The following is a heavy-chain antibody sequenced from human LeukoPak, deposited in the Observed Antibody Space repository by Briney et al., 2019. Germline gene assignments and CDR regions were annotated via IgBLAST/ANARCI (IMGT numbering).Heavy chain of an antibody. CDR1: GNSISSGDNY. CDR3: ARVSWFPGTSYYYMDV. J-gene: IGHJ6*03. Sequence: PSETLSLTCTVSGNSISSGDNYWSWIRQPAGKGLEWIGRIYTSGSTNYNPSLKSRVTISVDTSKNQFSLKLSSVTAADTAVYYCARVSWFPGTSYYYMDVWGKGTTVTVSS. V-gene: IGHV4-61*02. CDR2: IYTSGST. D-gene: IGHD1-1*01.